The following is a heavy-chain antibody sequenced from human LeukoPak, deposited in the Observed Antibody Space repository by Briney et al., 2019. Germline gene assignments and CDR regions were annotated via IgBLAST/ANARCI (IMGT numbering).Heavy chain of an antibody. D-gene: IGHD2-2*02. CDR2: IYHSGST. J-gene: IGHJ6*03. Sequence: SETLSLTCTVSGGSISSGGYYWSWIRQPPGKGLEWIGYIYHSGSTYYNPSLKSRVTISVDTSKNQFSLKLSSVTAADTAVYYCARVGGCSSSICYNENYYFYLDVWGKGTTVTVSS. V-gene: IGHV4-61*08. CDR1: GGSISSGGYY. CDR3: ARVGGCSSSICYNENYYFYLDV.